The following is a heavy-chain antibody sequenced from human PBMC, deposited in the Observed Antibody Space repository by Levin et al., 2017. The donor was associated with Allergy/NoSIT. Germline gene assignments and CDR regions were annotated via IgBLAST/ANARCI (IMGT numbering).Heavy chain of an antibody. D-gene: IGHD3-3*01. V-gene: IGHV3-23*01. CDR2: ITGDGEDT. J-gene: IGHJ4*02. CDR1: GFTFSNRA. CDR3: AKGNTIFGVGRLDY. Sequence: PGGSLKISCAASGFTFSNRAMTWVRQAAGKGLEWVSGITGDGEDTHYADSVKGRFTISRDNSKNTLFLQMNNLRADDTATYFCAKGNTIFGVGRLDYWGRGTPVTVSS.